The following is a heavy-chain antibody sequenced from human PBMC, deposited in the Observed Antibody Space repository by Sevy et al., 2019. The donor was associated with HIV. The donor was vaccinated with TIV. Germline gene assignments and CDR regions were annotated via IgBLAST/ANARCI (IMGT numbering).Heavy chain of an antibody. V-gene: IGHV3-7*01. J-gene: IGHJ4*02. CDR1: GITFSSYW. CDR3: VREGLGGFSYSLDC. Sequence: GGSLRLSCAASGITFSSYWMSWVRQAPGKGLEWVATMKEDGSEKSYVDSVKGRFTISRDNAKNSLYLQMNSLRVDDTALYYCVREGLGGFSYSLDCWGQGTLVTVSS. CDR2: MKEDGSEK. D-gene: IGHD5-18*01.